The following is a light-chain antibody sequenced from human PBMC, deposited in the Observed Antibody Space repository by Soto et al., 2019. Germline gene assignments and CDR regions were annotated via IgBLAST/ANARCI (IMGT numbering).Light chain of an antibody. CDR3: QKYNSAHGGFT. V-gene: IGKV1-27*01. Sequence: DIQMTQSPSSLSASVGDRVTITCRASQGIFNYLAWYQENPGKVPKLLINAASTLQSGVPSRFSASGFGTDFTLNISSLQPENVATYYCQKYNSAHGGFTFGPGTKVDIK. CDR1: QGIFNY. CDR2: AAS. J-gene: IGKJ3*01.